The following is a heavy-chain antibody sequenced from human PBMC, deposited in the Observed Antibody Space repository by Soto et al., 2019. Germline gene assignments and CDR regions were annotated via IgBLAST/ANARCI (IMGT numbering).Heavy chain of an antibody. D-gene: IGHD3-3*02. Sequence: HPGGFLRLSCAASGFTFSSYAMHWVRQAPGKGLQWVAVIAYDGSDKYYADSVKGRFTMSRDNSKNTLYLQVNSLRAEDTAVYYCASDGPLLTISPSYGLDVWGQGTTVTVSS. V-gene: IGHV3-30-3*01. CDR3: ASDGPLLTISPSYGLDV. CDR2: IAYDGSDK. J-gene: IGHJ6*02. CDR1: GFTFSSYA.